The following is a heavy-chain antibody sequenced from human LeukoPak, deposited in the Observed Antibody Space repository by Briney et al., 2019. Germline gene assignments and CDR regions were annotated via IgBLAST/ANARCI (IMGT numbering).Heavy chain of an antibody. CDR2: IYSGGTGGST. J-gene: IGHJ5*02. V-gene: IGHV3-66*01. Sequence: GGSLRLSCAAFGFSVSSNYMSWVRQAPGKGLEWVSVIYSGGTGGSTYYADSVKGRFTISRDDSKNTLYLQMSSLRAEDTAVCYCARDRELERNWFDPWGQGTLVIVSS. D-gene: IGHD1-1*01. CDR1: GFSVSSNY. CDR3: ARDRELERNWFDP.